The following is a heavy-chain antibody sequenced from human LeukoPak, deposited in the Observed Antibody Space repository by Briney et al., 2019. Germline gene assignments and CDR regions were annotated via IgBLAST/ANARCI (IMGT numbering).Heavy chain of an antibody. D-gene: IGHD1-26*01. CDR3: ARGVGATRSRYYYYYMDV. V-gene: IGHV4-34*01. CDR2: TNHSGST. Sequence: SETLSLTCAVYGGSFSGYYWSWIRQPPGKGLEWIGETNHSGSTNYNPSLKSRVTISVDTSKNQFSLKLSSVTAADTAVYYCARGVGATRSRYYYYYMDVRGKGTTVTVSS. CDR1: GGSFSGYY. J-gene: IGHJ6*03.